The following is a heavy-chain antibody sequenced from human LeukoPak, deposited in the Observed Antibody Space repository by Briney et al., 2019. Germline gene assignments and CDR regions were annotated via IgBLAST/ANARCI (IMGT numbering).Heavy chain of an antibody. D-gene: IGHD3-3*01. CDR3: ARDGYDFWSDYPTTLDY. J-gene: IGHJ4*02. V-gene: IGHV3-48*01. CDR1: GFNFSTYN. Sequence: GGSLRLSCAVCGFNFSTYNMNWVRQAPGEGLKGVSYISTSSRTIYYADSVKGRFTISRDNAKNSLYLQMNSLRAEDTAVYYCARDGYDFWSDYPTTLDYWGQGTLVTVSS. CDR2: ISTSSRTI.